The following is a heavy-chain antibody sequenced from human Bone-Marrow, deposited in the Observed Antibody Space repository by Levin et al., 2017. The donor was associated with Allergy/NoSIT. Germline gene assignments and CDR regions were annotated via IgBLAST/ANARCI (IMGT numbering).Heavy chain of an antibody. CDR3: TRGGEGAPTAIDNWFDP. J-gene: IGHJ5*02. CDR1: GFTFSNYW. CDR2: INSDGRTT. D-gene: IGHD2-2*02. Sequence: PGESLKISCAASGFTFSNYWMHWVRQGPGKGLVWVSRINSDGRTTTYADSVKGRFTISRDNAKNTLYLQMNSRRAEDTAVYYYTRGGEGAPTAIDNWFDPWGQGTLVTVSS. V-gene: IGHV3-74*01.